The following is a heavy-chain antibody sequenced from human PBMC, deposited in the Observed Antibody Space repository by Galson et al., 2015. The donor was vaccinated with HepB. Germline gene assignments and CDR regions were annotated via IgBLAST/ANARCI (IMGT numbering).Heavy chain of an antibody. J-gene: IGHJ6*02. V-gene: IGHV3-74*01. CDR3: ARGGQEWEPRGYYSAMDV. Sequence: SLRLSCAASEFTFSRYWMHWVRQAPGKGLVWVSRVNSDGPTTDYAASVKGRFTISRDNAKNTLYLQMNSLRAEDTAVYYCARGGQEWEPRGYYSAMDVWGQGTTVTVSS. CDR2: VNSDGPTT. D-gene: IGHD1-26*01. CDR1: EFTFSRYW.